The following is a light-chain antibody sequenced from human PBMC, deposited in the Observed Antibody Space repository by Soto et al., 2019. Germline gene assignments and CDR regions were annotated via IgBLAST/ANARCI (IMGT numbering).Light chain of an antibody. CDR1: QSLRTNS. CDR3: QQYYSAPIT. J-gene: IGKJ5*01. V-gene: IGKV3-20*01. CDR2: GVY. Sequence: EMVLTQSPGTLSLSLGERATLSCRASQSLRTNSLAWYQQKPGQAPRLLISGVYSRAAGIPARFSGSGSGTDFTLTISSLQAEDVAVYYCQQYYSAPITFGQGTRLEIK.